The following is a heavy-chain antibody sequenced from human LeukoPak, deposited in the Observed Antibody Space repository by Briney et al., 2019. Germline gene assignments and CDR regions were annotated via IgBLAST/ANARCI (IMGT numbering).Heavy chain of an antibody. CDR3: ARFGWAEYGSGSYSSYFDY. J-gene: IGHJ4*02. V-gene: IGHV4-38-2*02. Sequence: SETLSLTCTVSGYSISSGYYWGWIRQPPGKGLEWIGSIYHSGSTNYNPSLKSRVTMSVDTSKNQFSLKLSSVTAADTAVYYCARFGWAEYGSGSYSSYFDYWGQGTLVTVSS. CDR2: IYHSGST. D-gene: IGHD3-10*01. CDR1: GYSISSGYY.